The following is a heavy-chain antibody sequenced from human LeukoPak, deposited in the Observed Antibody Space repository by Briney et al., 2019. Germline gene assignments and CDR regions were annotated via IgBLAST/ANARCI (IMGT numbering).Heavy chain of an antibody. CDR3: AKDRSITMVPGAFDI. J-gene: IGHJ3*02. V-gene: IGHV3-21*01. CDR1: GFTFSSYT. Sequence: GGSLRLSCAASGFTFSSYTMNWVRQAPGKGLEWVSSIISSSAYISYADSVKGRFTVSRDNAKNSLYLQMISLRAEDTAVYYCAKDRSITMVPGAFDIWGQGTMVTVSS. CDR2: IISSSAYI. D-gene: IGHD3-10*01.